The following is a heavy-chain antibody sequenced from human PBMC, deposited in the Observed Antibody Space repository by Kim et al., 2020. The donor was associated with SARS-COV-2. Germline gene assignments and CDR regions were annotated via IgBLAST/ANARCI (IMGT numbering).Heavy chain of an antibody. CDR3: AKVHYYDSSGYLDY. CDR2: ISHDGSNK. V-gene: IGHV3-30*18. Sequence: GGSLRLSCAASEFTFSSYGMHWVRQAPGKGLEWVAVISHDGSNKYYAYSVKGRFIISRDNSKNTLYLQMNSLRDEDTAVYYCAKVHYYDSSGYLDYWGQG. D-gene: IGHD3-22*01. CDR1: EFTFSSYG. J-gene: IGHJ4*02.